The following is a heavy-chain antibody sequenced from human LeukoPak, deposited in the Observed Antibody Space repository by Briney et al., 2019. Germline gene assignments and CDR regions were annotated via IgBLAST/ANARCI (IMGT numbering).Heavy chain of an antibody. CDR1: GYTFTSYG. J-gene: IGHJ5*02. CDR3: ARGPNKYDGGNSGSAWFDP. D-gene: IGHD4-23*01. V-gene: IGHV1-8*01. Sequence: ASVKVSCKASGYTFTSYGINWVRQATGLGPEWMGWMNPNSGNTGYAQKFQGRVTMTRNTSISTACLELSSLTSEDTAVYYCARGPNKYDGGNSGSAWFDPWGQGSLVTVSS. CDR2: MNPNSGNT.